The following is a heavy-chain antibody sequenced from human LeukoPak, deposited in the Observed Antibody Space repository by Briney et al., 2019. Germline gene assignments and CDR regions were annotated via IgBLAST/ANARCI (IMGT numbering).Heavy chain of an antibody. Sequence: SETLSLTCIVSGASISSIGFYWGWIRQPPGKGLEWIGSISSIGSTYYNPSLKSRVTISVDTSKNQFSLKLSSVTAADTAVYYCARLDLGSVGATSYYYGMDVWGQGTTVTVSS. CDR3: ARLDLGSVGATSYYYGMDV. V-gene: IGHV4-39*01. D-gene: IGHD1-26*01. J-gene: IGHJ6*02. CDR2: ISSIGST. CDR1: GASISSIGFY.